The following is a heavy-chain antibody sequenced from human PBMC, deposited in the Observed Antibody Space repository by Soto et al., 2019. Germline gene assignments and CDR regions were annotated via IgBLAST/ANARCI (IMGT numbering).Heavy chain of an antibody. CDR1: GGTFSSYA. Sequence: QVQLVQSGAEVKKPGSSVKVSCKASGGTFSSYAISWVRQAPGQGLEWMGGIIPIFGTANYAQKFQGRVTITADESTSTAYMELSSLRSEDTAVYYCARSLLARALYGGNARGMDVWGQGTTVTVSS. D-gene: IGHD2-15*01. CDR3: ARSLLARALYGGNARGMDV. J-gene: IGHJ6*02. CDR2: IIPIFGTA. V-gene: IGHV1-69*01.